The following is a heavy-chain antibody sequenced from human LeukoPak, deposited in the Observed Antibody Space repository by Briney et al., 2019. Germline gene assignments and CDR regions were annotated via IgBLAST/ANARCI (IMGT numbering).Heavy chain of an antibody. D-gene: IGHD2-21*01. CDR3: ATIATPQDY. CDR2: INNDGSTT. J-gene: IGHJ4*02. Sequence: GGSLRLSCAASGFTFSTYWMHWVRQAPGKGLVWVSRINNDGSTTTYADSVKGRFTTSRDNAKNTLYLQMNSLRAEDTAVYYCATIATPQDYWGQGTLVTVSS. V-gene: IGHV3-74*01. CDR1: GFTFSTYW.